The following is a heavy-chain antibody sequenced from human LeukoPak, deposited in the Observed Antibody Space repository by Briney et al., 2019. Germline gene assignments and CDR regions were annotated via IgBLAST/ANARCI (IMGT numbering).Heavy chain of an antibody. CDR1: GFTFSSYA. Sequence: GGSLRLSCAASGFTFSSYAMSWVRQAPGKGLEWVSAISGSGGSTYYADSVKGRFTISRDNSKNTLYLQMNSLRAEDTAVYYCARNGGPTYYYYYMDVWGKGTTVTVSS. V-gene: IGHV3-23*01. D-gene: IGHD4-23*01. CDR3: ARNGGPTYYYYYMDV. CDR2: ISGSGGST. J-gene: IGHJ6*03.